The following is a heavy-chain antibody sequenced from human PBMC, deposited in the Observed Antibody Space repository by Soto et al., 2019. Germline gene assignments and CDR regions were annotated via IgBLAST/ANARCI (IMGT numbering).Heavy chain of an antibody. Sequence: QALSLTSAISGDSVSSNSAGCNLIRHSPSRGLEWLGRTYYKSKWNNDYALSVKSRITINPDTSKNQFSLHLYSVTPEDTAVYYCTGITWFRGMDVWGQGTPVTVSS. D-gene: IGHD3-10*01. V-gene: IGHV6-1*01. CDR1: GDSVSSNSAG. J-gene: IGHJ6*02. CDR2: TYYKSKWNN. CDR3: TGITWFRGMDV.